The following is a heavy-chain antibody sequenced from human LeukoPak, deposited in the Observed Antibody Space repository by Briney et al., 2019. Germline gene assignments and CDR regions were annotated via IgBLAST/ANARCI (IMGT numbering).Heavy chain of an antibody. J-gene: IGHJ3*02. V-gene: IGHV1-18*01. CDR3: ARAPWDPSSFDI. D-gene: IGHD1-26*01. CDR2: ISVYNGNT. CDR1: GYTFITCG. Sequence: ASVTVSCKSSGYTFITCGFSWVRQAPGQGLEWMGWISVYNGNTNYAQKLQGRVTMTTDTSTSTAYIELRSLRSDDTAVYYCARAPWDPSSFDIWGQGTMVTVSS.